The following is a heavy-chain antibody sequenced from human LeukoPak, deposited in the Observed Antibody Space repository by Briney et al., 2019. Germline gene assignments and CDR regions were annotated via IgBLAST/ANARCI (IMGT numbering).Heavy chain of an antibody. V-gene: IGHV4-38-2*01. Sequence: PSETLSLTCAVSGYSISSGYYWGWIRQPPGKGLEWIGSIYHSGSTYYNPSLKSRVTISVDTSKNQFSLKLSSVTAADTAVYYCASNDSQDAFDIWGQGTMVTVSS. CDR3: ASNDSQDAFDI. CDR2: IYHSGST. CDR1: GYSISSGYY. D-gene: IGHD3-22*01. J-gene: IGHJ3*02.